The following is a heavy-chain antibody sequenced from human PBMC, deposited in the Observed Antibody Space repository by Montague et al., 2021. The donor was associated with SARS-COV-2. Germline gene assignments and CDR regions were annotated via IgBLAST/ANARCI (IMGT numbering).Heavy chain of an antibody. CDR1: GGSISSYY. V-gene: IGHV4-59*01. CDR2: IYYSGST. CDR3: ARRSLGYCSGGSCYSAFDP. Sequence: SETLSITCTVSGGSISSYYWSWIRQPPGKGLEWIGYIYYSGSTNYNPSLKSRVTISVDTSKNQFSLKLSSVTAADTAVYYCARRSLGYCSGGSCYSAFDPWGQGTLVTVSS. J-gene: IGHJ5*02. D-gene: IGHD2-15*01.